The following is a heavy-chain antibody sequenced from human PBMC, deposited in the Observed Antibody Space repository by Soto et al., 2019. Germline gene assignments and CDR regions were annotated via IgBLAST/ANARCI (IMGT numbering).Heavy chain of an antibody. CDR2: LYSGGST. D-gene: IGHD3-10*01. J-gene: IGHJ4*02. CDR1: GFTVSSHY. V-gene: IGHV3-53*01. CDR3: SRAPRDAYYSDY. Sequence: GGSLRLSCVASGFTVSSHYMTWVRQGTGKGLEWVSVLYSGGSTYYADSVKGRFTISRDISRNTLDLQMDSLRVEDTAVYYCSRAPRDAYYSDYWGQGTLVTVSS.